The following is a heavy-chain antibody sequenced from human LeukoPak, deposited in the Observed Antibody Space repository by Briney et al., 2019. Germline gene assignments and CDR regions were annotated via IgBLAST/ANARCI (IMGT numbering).Heavy chain of an antibody. J-gene: IGHJ6*03. CDR1: GFTFSSYW. CDR2: IKQDGSEK. CDR3: ARDTTAGSYWDYYYYYMDV. Sequence: GGSLRLSCAASGFTFSSYWMSWVRQAPGKGLEWVANIKQDGSEKYYVDSVKGRFTISRDNAKNSLYLQMNSLRAEDTAVYYCARDTTAGSYWDYYYYYMDVWGKGTTVTISS. D-gene: IGHD3-10*01. V-gene: IGHV3-7*01.